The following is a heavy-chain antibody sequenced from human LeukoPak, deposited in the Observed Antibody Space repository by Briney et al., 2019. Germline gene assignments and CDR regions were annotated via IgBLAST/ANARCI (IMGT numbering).Heavy chain of an antibody. CDR2: ISGSGAGT. Sequence: GGSLRLSCAASGFAFSGYAMNWVRQAPGKGLEWLSGISGSGAGTYYADSVKGRFTISRDNSKNTLYLQMNSLRADDTAVYYCAKMVREFYTISYYFDYWGQGTLVTVSS. J-gene: IGHJ4*02. V-gene: IGHV3-23*01. CDR1: GFAFSGYA. D-gene: IGHD2-8*01. CDR3: AKMVREFYTISYYFDY.